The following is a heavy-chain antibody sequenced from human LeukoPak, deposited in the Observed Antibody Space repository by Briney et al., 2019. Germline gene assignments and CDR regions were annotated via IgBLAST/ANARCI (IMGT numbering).Heavy chain of an antibody. Sequence: SETLSLTCTVSGGSISSYYWSWIRQPPGKGLEWIGYIYYSGSTNYNPSLESRVTISVDTSKNQFSLKLSSVTAADTAVYYCARECDPGAFDIWGQGTMVTVSS. D-gene: IGHD1-14*01. CDR3: ARECDPGAFDI. V-gene: IGHV4-59*01. CDR1: GGSISSYY. CDR2: IYYSGST. J-gene: IGHJ3*02.